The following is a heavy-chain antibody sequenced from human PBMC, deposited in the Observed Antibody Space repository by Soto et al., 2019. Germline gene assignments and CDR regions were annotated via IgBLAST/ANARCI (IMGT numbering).Heavy chain of an antibody. CDR2: ISSSSSTI. CDR3: ARSVTTEGVDY. Sequence: GGSLRLSCAASGFTFSSYSMNWVRQAPGKGLEWVSYISSSSSTIYYADSVKGRFTISRDNAKNSLYLQMNSLRAEDTAVYYCARSVTTEGVDYWGQGTLVTVSS. CDR1: GFTFSSYS. D-gene: IGHD4-17*01. V-gene: IGHV3-48*01. J-gene: IGHJ4*02.